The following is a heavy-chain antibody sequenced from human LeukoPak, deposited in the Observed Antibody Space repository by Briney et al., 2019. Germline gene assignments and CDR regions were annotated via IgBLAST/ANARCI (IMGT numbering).Heavy chain of an antibody. J-gene: IGHJ4*02. V-gene: IGHV3-33*01. CDR2: IWYDGSNK. CDR1: GFTFSSYG. CDR3: ARGRWGAVAGTTFDC. Sequence: QAGGSLRLSCAASGFTFSSYGMHWVRQAPGKGLEWVAVIWYDGSNKYYADSVKGRFTISRDNSKNTLYLQMNSLRAEDTAVYYCARGRWGAVAGTTFDCWGQGTLVTVSS. D-gene: IGHD6-19*01.